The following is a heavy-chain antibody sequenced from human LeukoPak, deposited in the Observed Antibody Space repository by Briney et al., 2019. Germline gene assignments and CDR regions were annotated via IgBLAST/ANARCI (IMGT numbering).Heavy chain of an antibody. V-gene: IGHV4-59*01. CDR1: GGSLSPYF. CDR2: ISYTGST. Sequence: SETLSLTCIVSGGSLSPYFWSWIRQPPGKGLEWIGCISYTGSTNYNPSLKSRVTISVDTSKNQFSLQLTSVTAADTAVYYCARDDYRGVTNFDPWGQGTLVTVSS. D-gene: IGHD3-10*01. CDR3: ARDDYRGVTNFDP. J-gene: IGHJ5*02.